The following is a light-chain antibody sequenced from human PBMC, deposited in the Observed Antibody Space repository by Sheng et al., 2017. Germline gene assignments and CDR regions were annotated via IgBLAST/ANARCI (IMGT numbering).Light chain of an antibody. V-gene: IGKV1-39*01. J-gene: IGKJ2*01. CDR2: AAS. Sequence: DIQMTQSPSSLSASVGERVTITCRASQSISIYLNWYQQKPGKAPNLLIYAASSLQSGVPSRFSGSGSGTDFTLTISSLQPEDFATYYCQQSYSTLMYTFGPGDQGGDQT. CDR3: QQSYSTLMYT. CDR1: QSISIY.